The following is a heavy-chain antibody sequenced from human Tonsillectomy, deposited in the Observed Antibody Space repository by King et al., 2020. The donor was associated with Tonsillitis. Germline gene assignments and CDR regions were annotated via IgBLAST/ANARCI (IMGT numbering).Heavy chain of an antibody. CDR1: GFTFSSYN. V-gene: IGHV3-48*01. J-gene: IGHJ6*02. Sequence: VQLVESGGGLVQPGGSLRLSCAASGFTFSSYNMNWVRQAPGKGLECVSYISFGSGNIYYADSVKGRFTISRDNAKNSLYLQMNSLRAEDTAVYYCARDQRPNGMDVWGQGTTVTVSS. CDR2: ISFGSGNI. CDR3: ARDQRPNGMDV.